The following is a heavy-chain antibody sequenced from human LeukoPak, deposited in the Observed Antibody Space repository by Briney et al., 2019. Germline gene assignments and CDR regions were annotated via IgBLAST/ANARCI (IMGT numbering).Heavy chain of an antibody. V-gene: IGHV3-23*01. CDR2: ISGSGGST. J-gene: IGHJ5*02. Sequence: GGSLRLSCAASGFTFSSYAMSWVRQAPGKGLEWVSAISGSGGSTYYADSVKGRFTISRGNSKNTLYLQMNSLRAEDTAVYYCAKDAVGYFDWLLFTYWFDPWGQGTLVTVSS. D-gene: IGHD3-9*01. CDR3: AKDAVGYFDWLLFTYWFDP. CDR1: GFTFSSYA.